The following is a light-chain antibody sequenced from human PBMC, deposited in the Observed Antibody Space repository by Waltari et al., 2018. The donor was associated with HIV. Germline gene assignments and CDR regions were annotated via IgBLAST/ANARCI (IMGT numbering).Light chain of an antibody. Sequence: DIKMTQSPSSLSASVGDRVTITCRSSQNISTFLNWYQQKPGKAPKLLIFGASSLQSGVPSRFSGSGSGTDFTLTISSLQPEDFATHYCQQSYSPPRTFGQGTKVEIK. V-gene: IGKV1-39*01. CDR2: GAS. J-gene: IGKJ2*01. CDR3: QQSYSPPRT. CDR1: QNISTF.